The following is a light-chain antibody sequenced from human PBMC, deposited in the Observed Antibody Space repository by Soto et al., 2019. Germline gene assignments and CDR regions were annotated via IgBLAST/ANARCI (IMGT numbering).Light chain of an antibody. Sequence: DIVMTQSADSLAVSLGERATLNYRSSQSVLYSSNNKNYLAWYQHKPGQPPKLLIYWASTRESGVPDRFSGGGSGTDFTLTISSLQAEDVAVYYCQQYYSTPYTFGQGTKLEIK. CDR2: WAS. J-gene: IGKJ2*01. V-gene: IGKV4-1*01. CDR3: QQYYSTPYT. CDR1: QSVLYSSNNKNY.